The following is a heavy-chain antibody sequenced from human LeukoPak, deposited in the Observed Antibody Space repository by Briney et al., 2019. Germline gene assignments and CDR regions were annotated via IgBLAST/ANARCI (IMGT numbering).Heavy chain of an antibody. D-gene: IGHD4-17*01. CDR1: GFTFSSPE. Sequence: GGSLRLSCAASGFTFSSPEMNWVRQAPGKGLEWLSYISSSDSTTYYADSVKGRFTISIDNAKNSLYLQMNSLRAEDTAVYYCARVAINDYGDYFDYWGQGTLVTVSS. V-gene: IGHV3-48*03. CDR3: ARVAINDYGDYFDY. J-gene: IGHJ4*02. CDR2: ISSSDSTT.